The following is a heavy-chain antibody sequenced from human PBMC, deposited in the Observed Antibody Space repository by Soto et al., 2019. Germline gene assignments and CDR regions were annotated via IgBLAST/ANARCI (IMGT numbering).Heavy chain of an antibody. CDR3: ARGGYSCYGNPSPFDY. CDR2: ISSNGGST. CDR1: GFTFSSYA. Sequence: EVQLVESGGGLVQPGGSLRLSCAASGFTFSSYAMHWVRQAPGKGLEYVSAISSNGGSTYYANSVKGRFTISRDNSKNTLYLQMGSLRAEDMAVYYCARGGYSCYGNPSPFDYWGQGTLVTVSS. D-gene: IGHD5-12*01. J-gene: IGHJ4*02. V-gene: IGHV3-64*01.